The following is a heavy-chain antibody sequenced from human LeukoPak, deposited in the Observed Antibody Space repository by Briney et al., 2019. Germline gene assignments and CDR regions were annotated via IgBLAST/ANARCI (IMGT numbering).Heavy chain of an antibody. D-gene: IGHD6-13*01. CDR3: ARRRIAAAVVDP. CDR1: GFTFSSYS. CDR2: ISSSSYI. Sequence: GGSLRLSCAASGFTFSSYSMNWVRQAPGKGLEWVSSISSSSYIYYADSVKGRFTISRDNAKNLLYLQMNSLRAEDTAVYYCARRRIAAAVVDPWGQGTLVTVSS. J-gene: IGHJ5*02. V-gene: IGHV3-21*01.